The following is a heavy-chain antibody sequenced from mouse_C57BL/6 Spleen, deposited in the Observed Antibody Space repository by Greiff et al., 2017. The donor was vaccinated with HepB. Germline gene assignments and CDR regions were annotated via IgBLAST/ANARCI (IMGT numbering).Heavy chain of an antibody. V-gene: IGHV3-6*01. D-gene: IGHD1-1*01. J-gene: IGHJ2*01. CDR3: ARDRRSFYFDY. CDR1: GYSITSGYY. Sequence: EVQLQQSGPGLVKPSQSLSLTCSVTGYSITSGYYWNWIRQFPGNKLEWMGYISYDGSNNYNPSLKNRISITRDTSKNQFFLKLNSVTTEDTATYYCARDRRSFYFDYWGQGTTLTVSS. CDR2: ISYDGSN.